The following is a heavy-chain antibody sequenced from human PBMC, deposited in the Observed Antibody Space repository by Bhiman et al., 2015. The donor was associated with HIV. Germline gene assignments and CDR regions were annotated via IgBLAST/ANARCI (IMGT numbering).Heavy chain of an antibody. V-gene: IGHV3-23*01. CDR3: ATHLNDYGDTLTDDAFDI. D-gene: IGHD4-17*01. J-gene: IGHJ3*02. CDR2: ISGSGSST. Sequence: EMQLLESGGGLVQPGGSLGLSCAASGFTFKNYAMTWVRQAPGKGLEWVSVISGSGSSTYYADSVKGRFTISRDNSRNTLYLQINSLRAEDTAVYYCATHLNDYGDTLTDDAFDIWGQGTMVTVSS. CDR1: GFTFKNYA.